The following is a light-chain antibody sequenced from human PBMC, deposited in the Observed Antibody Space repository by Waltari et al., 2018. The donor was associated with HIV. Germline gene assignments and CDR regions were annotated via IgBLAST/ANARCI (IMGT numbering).Light chain of an antibody. CDR1: RSNIGAGYD. J-gene: IGLJ2*01. Sequence: QSVLTQPPSVSGAPGQRVTISCTGSRSNIGAGYDVHCYQHLPGTAPKLLIYGNSNRPSGVPDRFSGSKSGTSASLAITGLQAEDEADYYCQSYDSSLSGGDVVFGGGTKLTVL. V-gene: IGLV1-40*01. CDR3: QSYDSSLSGGDVV. CDR2: GNS.